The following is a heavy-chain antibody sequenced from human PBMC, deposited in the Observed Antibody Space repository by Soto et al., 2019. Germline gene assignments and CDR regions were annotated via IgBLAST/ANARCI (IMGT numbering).Heavy chain of an antibody. Sequence: SETLSLTCTVSGGSISSGDYYWSWIRQPPGKGLEWIGYIYYSGSTYYNPSLKSRVTISVDTSKNQFSLKLSSVTAADTAVYYCARAWGITMVRGVIINWFDPWGQGTLVTVSS. CDR3: ARAWGITMVRGVIINWFDP. CDR1: GGSISSGDYY. J-gene: IGHJ5*02. CDR2: IYYSGST. V-gene: IGHV4-30-4*01. D-gene: IGHD3-10*01.